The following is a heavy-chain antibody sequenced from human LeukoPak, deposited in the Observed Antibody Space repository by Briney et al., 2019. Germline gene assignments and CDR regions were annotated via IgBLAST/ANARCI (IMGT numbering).Heavy chain of an antibody. V-gene: IGHV4-34*01. D-gene: IGHD1-14*01. J-gene: IGHJ6*03. CDR3: ARGSADRRNYYYYIDV. CDR1: GGSFSSYY. Sequence: SETLSLTCAVYGGSFSSYYWSWIRQPPGKGLEWIGEINHSGSTSYNPSLKSRVTISVDTSKNQFSLKLSSVTAADTATYYCARGSADRRNYYYYIDVWGNGTTVTVSS. CDR2: INHSGST.